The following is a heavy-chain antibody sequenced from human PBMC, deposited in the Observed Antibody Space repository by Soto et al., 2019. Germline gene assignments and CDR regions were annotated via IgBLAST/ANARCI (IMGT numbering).Heavy chain of an antibody. Sequence: SETLSLTCTVSGGSISSYYWSWIRQPPGKGLEWIGYIYYSGSTNYNPSLKSRVTISVDTSKNQFSLKLSSVTAADTAVYYCASGPPIVGATTMAYWGQGTLDTVSS. CDR1: GGSISSYY. V-gene: IGHV4-59*01. J-gene: IGHJ4*02. D-gene: IGHD1-26*01. CDR3: ASGPPIVGATTMAY. CDR2: IYYSGST.